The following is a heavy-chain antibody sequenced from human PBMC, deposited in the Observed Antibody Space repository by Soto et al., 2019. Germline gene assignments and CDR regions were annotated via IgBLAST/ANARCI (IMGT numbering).Heavy chain of an antibody. V-gene: IGHV1-69*01. CDR1: GGTFSSYA. J-gene: IGHJ4*02. Sequence: QVQLVQSGAEVKKPGSSVTVSCKASGGTFSSYAISWVRQAPGQGLEWMGGIIPIFGTANYAQKFQGRVTITADESTSTAYMELSSLRSEDTAVYYCARGGDYDYVWKSFLDYWGQGTLVTVSS. D-gene: IGHD3-16*01. CDR3: ARGGDYDYVWKSFLDY. CDR2: IIPIFGTA.